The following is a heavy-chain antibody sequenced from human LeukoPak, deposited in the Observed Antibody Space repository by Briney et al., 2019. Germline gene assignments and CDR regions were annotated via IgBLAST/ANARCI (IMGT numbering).Heavy chain of an antibody. D-gene: IGHD2-2*02. Sequence: ASVKVSCKASGGTFSSYAISWVRQAPGQGLEWMGGIIPIFGTANYAQKFQGRVTITTDESTSTAYMELSSLRSEDMAVYYCARGAAIVVVPAAIRKAYSWFDPWGQGTLVTVSS. CDR1: GGTFSSYA. CDR2: IIPIFGTA. V-gene: IGHV1-69*05. J-gene: IGHJ5*02. CDR3: ARGAAIVVVPAAIRKAYSWFDP.